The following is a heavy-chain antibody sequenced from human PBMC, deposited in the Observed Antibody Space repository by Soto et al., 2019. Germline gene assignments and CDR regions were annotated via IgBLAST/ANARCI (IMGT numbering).Heavy chain of an antibody. J-gene: IGHJ4*02. CDR1: GFSFSYYD. V-gene: IGHV3-23*01. CDR2: ISGGGDST. CDR3: AKINWGSDGSCCTRDDG. D-gene: IGHD2-15*01. Sequence: EVQLLESGGGLVQSGGSLRLSCAASGFSFSYYDLNWVRQAPGKGLEWVSGISGGGDSTYYADSVKGRFTISRDNPKNTLHLQMNSLGGEDTGVYYCAKINWGSDGSCCTRDDGWGQGTLVTVSS.